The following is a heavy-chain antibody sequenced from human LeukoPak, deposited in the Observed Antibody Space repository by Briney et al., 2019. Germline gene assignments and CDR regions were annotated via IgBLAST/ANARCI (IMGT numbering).Heavy chain of an antibody. D-gene: IGHD6-6*01. J-gene: IGHJ3*02. Sequence: PSETLSLTCTVSGGSISSYYWSWIRQPAGKGLEWIGRIYASGSTNYNPSLKSRVTMSVDTSKNQFSLKLTSVTAADTAVYYCARENSSSSGKNAFDIWGQGTMVTVSS. V-gene: IGHV4-4*07. CDR1: GGSISSYY. CDR2: IYASGST. CDR3: ARENSSSSGKNAFDI.